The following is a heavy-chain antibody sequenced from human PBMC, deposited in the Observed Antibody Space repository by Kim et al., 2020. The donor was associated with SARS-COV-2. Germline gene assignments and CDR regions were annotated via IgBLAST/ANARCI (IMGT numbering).Heavy chain of an antibody. CDR2: ISSSSSTI. D-gene: IGHD6-19*01. CDR1: GFTFSSYS. CDR3: ARGLGSGWYNWFDP. Sequence: GGSLRLSCAASGFTFSSYSMNWVRQAPGKGLEWVSYISSSSSTIYYADSVKGRFTISRDNAKNSLYLQMNSLRDEDTAVYYCARGLGSGWYNWFDPWGQGTLVTVSS. J-gene: IGHJ5*02. V-gene: IGHV3-48*02.